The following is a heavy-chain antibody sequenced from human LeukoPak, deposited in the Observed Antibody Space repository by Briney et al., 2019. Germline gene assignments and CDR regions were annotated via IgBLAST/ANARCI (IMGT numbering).Heavy chain of an antibody. J-gene: IGHJ3*01. D-gene: IGHD2-8*01. V-gene: IGHV4-34*01. CDR1: GGSFSGYY. CDR2: INHSGST. Sequence: SETLSLTCAVYGGSFSGYYWSWIRQPPGKGLEWIGEINHSGSTNYNPSLKSRVTISVDASKNQFSLKLSSVTAADTAVYYCASRGNHMYYTQHQHWGQGTMVTVSS. CDR3: ASRGNHMYYTQHQH.